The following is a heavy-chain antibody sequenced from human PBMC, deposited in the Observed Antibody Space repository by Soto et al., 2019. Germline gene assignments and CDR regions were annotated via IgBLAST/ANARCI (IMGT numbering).Heavy chain of an antibody. CDR2: IIPIFGTA. D-gene: IGHD1-26*01. Sequence: QVQLVQSGAEVKKPGSSVKVSCKASGGTFSSYAISWVRQAPGQGLEWMGGIIPIFGTANYAQKFQGRVTITSDESTSIAYMELSSLRSEDTDVYYCARDKSGGSYYVTTNPFDYWCQGTLVTVSS. CDR1: GGTFSSYA. CDR3: ARDKSGGSYYVTTNPFDY. J-gene: IGHJ4*02. V-gene: IGHV1-69*01.